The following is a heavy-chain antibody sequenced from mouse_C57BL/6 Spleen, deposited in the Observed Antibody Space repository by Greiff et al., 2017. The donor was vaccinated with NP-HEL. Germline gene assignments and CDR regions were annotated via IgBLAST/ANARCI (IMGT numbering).Heavy chain of an antibody. D-gene: IGHD1-1*01. CDR1: GYTFTSYT. CDR2: INPSSGYT. CDR3: ASGSSPWFAY. Sequence: QVQLQQSGAELARPGASVKMSCKASGYTFTSYTMHWVKQRPGQGLEWIGYINPSSGYTKYNQKFKDKATLTADKSSSTAYMQLSSLTSEDSAVYYCASGSSPWFAYWGQGTLVTVSA. V-gene: IGHV1-4*01. J-gene: IGHJ3*01.